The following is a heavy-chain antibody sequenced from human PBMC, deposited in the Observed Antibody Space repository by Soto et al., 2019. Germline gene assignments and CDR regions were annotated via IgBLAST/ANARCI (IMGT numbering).Heavy chain of an antibody. Sequence: ASVKVSCKASGYTFTSYAMHLVRQAPGQRLEWMGWINAGNGNTKYSQKFQGRVTITRDTSASTAYMELRSLRSEDTAVYYCARAGKWERNNWFDPWGQGTLVTVSS. CDR2: INAGNGNT. CDR3: ARAGKWERNNWFDP. V-gene: IGHV1-3*01. CDR1: GYTFTSYA. J-gene: IGHJ5*02. D-gene: IGHD1-26*01.